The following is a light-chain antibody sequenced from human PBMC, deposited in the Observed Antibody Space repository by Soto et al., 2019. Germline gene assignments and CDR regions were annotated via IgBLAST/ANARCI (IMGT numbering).Light chain of an antibody. J-gene: IGLJ1*01. V-gene: IGLV2-14*01. CDR2: DVS. CDR3: SSYTGSSLYV. Sequence: QSVLTQPASVSGSPGQSIAISCTGTSSDVGYSNYVSWYQQLPGKAPKLMIYDVSDRPSGVSNRFSGSKSGSTASLTISGLQAEDEADYYCSSYTGSSLYVFGSGTKVTVL. CDR1: SSDVGYSNY.